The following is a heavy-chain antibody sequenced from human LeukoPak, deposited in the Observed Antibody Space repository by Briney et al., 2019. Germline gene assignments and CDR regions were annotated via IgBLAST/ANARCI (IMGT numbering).Heavy chain of an antibody. Sequence: SVKVSCKASGGTFSSSAISWVRQAPGQGLEWMGGIIPIFGTANYAQKFRGRVTMTRDTSTSTVYMELSSLSSEDTAVYNCARVPNWGVHDAFDMWGQGTMVTVSS. CDR3: ARVPNWGVHDAFDM. CDR2: IIPIFGTA. V-gene: IGHV1-69*05. J-gene: IGHJ3*02. CDR1: GGTFSSSA. D-gene: IGHD7-27*01.